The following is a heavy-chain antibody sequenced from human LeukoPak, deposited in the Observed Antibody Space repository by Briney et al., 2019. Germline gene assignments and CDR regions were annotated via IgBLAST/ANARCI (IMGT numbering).Heavy chain of an antibody. J-gene: IGHJ2*01. CDR1: GGSISSYY. Sequence: SETLSLTCTVSGGSISSYYWSWIRQPPGKGLVWIGYIYYSGSTNYNPSLKSRVTISVDTSKNQFSLKLSSVTAADTAVYYCARHDDYGDYVDWYFDLWGRGTLVTVSS. CDR3: ARHDDYGDYVDWYFDL. CDR2: IYYSGST. D-gene: IGHD4-17*01. V-gene: IGHV4-59*08.